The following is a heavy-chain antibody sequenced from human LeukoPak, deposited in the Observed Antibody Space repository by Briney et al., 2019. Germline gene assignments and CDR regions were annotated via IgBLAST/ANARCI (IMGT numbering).Heavy chain of an antibody. CDR1: GGTFSSYA. J-gene: IGHJ5*02. CDR2: IIPILGIA. CDR3: ARDHIVVVTALDNWFDP. D-gene: IGHD2-21*02. Sequence: GASVKVSCKASGGTFSSYAISWVRQAPGQGLEWMGRIIPILGIANYAQKFQGRVTITADKSTSTAYMELSSLRSEDTVVYYCARDHIVVVTALDNWFDPWGQGTLVTVSS. V-gene: IGHV1-69*04.